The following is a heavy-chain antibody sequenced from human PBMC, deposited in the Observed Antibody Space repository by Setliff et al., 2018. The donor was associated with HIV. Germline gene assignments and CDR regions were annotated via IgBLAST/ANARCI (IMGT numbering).Heavy chain of an antibody. Sequence: GGSLRLSCAASGFTFSAYAMHWVRQAPGKGLEYVSAISSNGLSTYYADSVKGRFTISRDNSKSTLYLQMGSLRAEDMAVYYCARDAEVGTTYFDYWGQGTLVTV. V-gene: IGHV3-64*02. CDR2: ISSNGLST. CDR1: GFTFSAYA. CDR3: ARDAEVGTTYFDY. J-gene: IGHJ4*02. D-gene: IGHD1-26*01.